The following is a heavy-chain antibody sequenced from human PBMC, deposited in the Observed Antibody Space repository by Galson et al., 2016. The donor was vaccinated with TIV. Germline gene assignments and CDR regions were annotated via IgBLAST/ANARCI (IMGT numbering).Heavy chain of an antibody. V-gene: IGHV3-33*01. CDR2: IWYDGSNK. D-gene: IGHD2/OR15-2a*01. J-gene: IGHJ6*02. CDR3: AREFYLNHYYGMDV. CDR1: GFSFSSYG. Sequence: SLRLSCAASGFSFSSYGMHWVRQAPGKGLEWVTFIWYDGSNKYYTDSVKGRFTISRDNSKNTLHLQMNSLRAEDTAVYFCAREFYLNHYYGMDVWGQGTTVTVSS.